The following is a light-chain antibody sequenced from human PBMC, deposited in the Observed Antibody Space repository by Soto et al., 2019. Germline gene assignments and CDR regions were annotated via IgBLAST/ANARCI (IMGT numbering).Light chain of an antibody. J-gene: IGKJ4*01. CDR3: QQSNSDPT. CDR2: AAS. Sequence: DLPMTQSPSSLSASVGDRVTIACRAGQSISTYLNWYQQKPGKAPKLLIFAASSLKSGVPSRFSGSGSGTDFTRTINSLQLEDFATYYCQQSNSDPTFGGGTKVEIK. CDR1: QSISTY. V-gene: IGKV1-39*01.